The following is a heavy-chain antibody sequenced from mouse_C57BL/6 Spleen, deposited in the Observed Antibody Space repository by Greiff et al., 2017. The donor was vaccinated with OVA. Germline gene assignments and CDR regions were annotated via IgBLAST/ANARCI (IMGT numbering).Heavy chain of an antibody. CDR2: INPNNGGT. CDR3: ARYFTTVVATDGNFDV. V-gene: IGHV1-26*01. CDR1: GYTFTDYY. Sequence: EVQLQQSGPELVKPGASVKISCKASGYTFTDYYMNWVKQSHGKSLEWIGDINPNNGGTSYNQKFKGKATLTVDKSSSTAYMELRSLTSEDSAVYYCARYFTTVVATDGNFDVWGTGTTVTVSS. J-gene: IGHJ1*03. D-gene: IGHD1-1*01.